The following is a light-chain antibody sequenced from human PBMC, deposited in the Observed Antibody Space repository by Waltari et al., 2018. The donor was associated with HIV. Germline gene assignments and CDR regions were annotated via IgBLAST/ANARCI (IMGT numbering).Light chain of an antibody. CDR1: QSVTGSF. V-gene: IGKV3-20*01. CDR3: QQYGSSPLT. J-gene: IGKJ4*01. Sequence: EIVLTQSPGTLTLSSGERATLSCRASQSVTGSFLSWYQQKPGQAPRLLIYGASSRATGIPDRFSGGGSGTDFTLTISRLEPEDFAVYYCQQYGSSPLTFGGGTKVDIK. CDR2: GAS.